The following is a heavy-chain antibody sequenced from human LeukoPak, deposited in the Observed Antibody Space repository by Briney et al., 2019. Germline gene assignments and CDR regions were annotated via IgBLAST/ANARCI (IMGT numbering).Heavy chain of an antibody. J-gene: IGHJ4*02. Sequence: GGSLRLSCAASGFTFSSHSMTWVRQAPGKGPEWVSNINQDGSGKYYVDSVKGRFTISRDNAENSLYLQMNSLRAEDTAVYYCARWGLDSSGYYLDYWGQGTLVTVSS. CDR1: GFTFSSHS. V-gene: IGHV3-7*05. CDR3: ARWGLDSSGYYLDY. D-gene: IGHD3-22*01. CDR2: INQDGSGK.